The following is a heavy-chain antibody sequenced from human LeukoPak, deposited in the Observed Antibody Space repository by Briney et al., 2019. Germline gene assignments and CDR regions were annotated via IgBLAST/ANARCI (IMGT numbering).Heavy chain of an antibody. D-gene: IGHD3-16*01. V-gene: IGHV3-23*01. J-gene: IGHJ4*02. CDR2: ISGSGGST. CDR3: AKSPYDYVWGSWYYFDY. CDR1: GFTFSSYA. Sequence: GGSLRPSCAASGFTFSSYAMSWVRQAPGKGLEWVSAISGSGGSTYYADSVKGRFTISRDNSKNTLYLQMNSLRAEDTAVYYCAKSPYDYVWGSWYYFDYWGQGTLVTVSS.